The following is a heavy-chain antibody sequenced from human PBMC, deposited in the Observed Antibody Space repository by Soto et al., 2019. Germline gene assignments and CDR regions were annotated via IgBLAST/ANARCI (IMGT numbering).Heavy chain of an antibody. D-gene: IGHD5-12*01. CDR2: ISGSGGST. CDR3: AKAVGYSGYEGLAHDYYYGMDV. J-gene: IGHJ6*02. V-gene: IGHV3-23*01. Sequence: GGSLRLSCAASGFTFSSYAMSWVRQAPGKGLEWVSAISGSGGSTYYADSVKGRFTISRDNSKNTLYLQMNSLRAEDTAVYYCAKAVGYSGYEGLAHDYYYGMDVWGQGTTVTVSS. CDR1: GFTFSSYA.